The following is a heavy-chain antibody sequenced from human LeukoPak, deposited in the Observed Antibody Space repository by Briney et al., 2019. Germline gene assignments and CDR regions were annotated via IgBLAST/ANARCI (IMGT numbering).Heavy chain of an antibody. CDR2: ISSSSSYI. CDR3: ARYCSSTRCYNY. Sequence: KPGGSLRLSCAASGFTFSSYSMNWVRQAPGKGLEWVSSISSSSSYIYYADSVKGRFTISRDNAKHSLYLQMNSLRAEDTAVYYFARYCSSTRCYNYWGQGTLVTVSS. CDR1: GFTFSSYS. J-gene: IGHJ4*02. D-gene: IGHD2-2*02. V-gene: IGHV3-21*01.